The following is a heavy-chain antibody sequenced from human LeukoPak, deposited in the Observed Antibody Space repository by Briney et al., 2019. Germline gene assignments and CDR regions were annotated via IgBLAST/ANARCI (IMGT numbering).Heavy chain of an antibody. V-gene: IGHV4-34*01. CDR2: INHSGST. J-gene: IGHJ4*02. D-gene: IGHD3-9*01. CDR3: ARDHRDYDFLTGYYYNY. CDR1: GGSFSGYY. Sequence: SETLSLTCAVYGGSFSGYYWSWIRQPPGKGLEWIGEINHSGSTNYNPSLKSRVTISVDTSKNQFSLKLSSVTAADTAVYYCARDHRDYDFLTGYYYNYWGQGTLVTVSS.